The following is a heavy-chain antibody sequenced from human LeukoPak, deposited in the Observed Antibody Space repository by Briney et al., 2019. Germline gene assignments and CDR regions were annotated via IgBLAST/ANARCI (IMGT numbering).Heavy chain of an antibody. J-gene: IGHJ3*02. D-gene: IGHD2-15*01. CDR1: GGSISSSSYY. CDR3: ARERESGDIVVVVAASDAFDI. V-gene: IGHV4-39*07. Sequence: SETPSLTCTVSGGSISSSSYYWGWIRQPPGKGLEWIGSIYYSGSTYYNPSLKSRVTISVDTSKNQFSLKLSSVTAADTAVYYCARERESGDIVVVVAASDAFDIWGQGTMVTVSS. CDR2: IYYSGST.